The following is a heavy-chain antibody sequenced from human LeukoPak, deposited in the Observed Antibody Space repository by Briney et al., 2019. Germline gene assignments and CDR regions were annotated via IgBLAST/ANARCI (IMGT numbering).Heavy chain of an antibody. J-gene: IGHJ3*02. D-gene: IGHD1-1*01. CDR3: ARALGWKAFDI. CDR2: IKEDGSEK. Sequence: GGSLRLSCAASGVTFSGYSMNWVRQAPGKGLEWVANIKEDGSEKNYVDSVKGRFTISRDNAKNSLYLQVNSLRAEDTAVYYCARALGWKAFDIWGQGTLVTVS. V-gene: IGHV3-7*01. CDR1: GVTFSGYS.